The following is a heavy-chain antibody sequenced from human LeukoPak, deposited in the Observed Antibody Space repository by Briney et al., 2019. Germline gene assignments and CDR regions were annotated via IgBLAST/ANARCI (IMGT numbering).Heavy chain of an antibody. Sequence: GGSLRLSCAASGFTFSDYYMSWIRQAPGKGLEWVSYISSSGSTIYYADSVKGRFTISRYNAKNSLYLQMNSLRADDTAVYYCARSPSGIAAAGPIDYWGQGTLVTVSS. CDR2: ISSSGSTI. J-gene: IGHJ4*02. D-gene: IGHD6-13*01. CDR1: GFTFSDYY. CDR3: ARSPSGIAAAGPIDY. V-gene: IGHV3-11*04.